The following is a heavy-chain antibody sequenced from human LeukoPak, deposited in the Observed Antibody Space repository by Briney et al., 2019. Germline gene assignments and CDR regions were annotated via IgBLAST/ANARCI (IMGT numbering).Heavy chain of an antibody. Sequence: ASVKVSCKASGYIFISYGISWVRQAPGQGLEWMGWINPNSGGTNYAQKFQGRVTMTRDTSISTAYMELSRLRSDDTAVYYCASPLFGELFAFDYWGQGTLVTVSS. CDR2: INPNSGGT. J-gene: IGHJ4*02. CDR3: ASPLFGELFAFDY. CDR1: GYIFISYG. V-gene: IGHV1-2*02. D-gene: IGHD3-10*02.